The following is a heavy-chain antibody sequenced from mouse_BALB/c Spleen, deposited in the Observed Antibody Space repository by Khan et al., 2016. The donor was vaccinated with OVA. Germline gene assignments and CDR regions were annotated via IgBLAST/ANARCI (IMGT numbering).Heavy chain of an antibody. CDR1: GFTFSSFA. V-gene: IGHV5-9-3*01. J-gene: IGHJ4*01. Sequence: EVELVESGGGVVKPGGSLKLSCSAAGFTFSSFAMSWVRQTPEKRLEWVATISSGGHYTFYPDSVKGRFTISRDNARNTLYLQMSSLRSEDTAMXYCASSLVDYYGMDYWGQGTSVTVSS. D-gene: IGHD2-2*01. CDR2: ISSGGHYT. CDR3: ASSLVDYYGMDY.